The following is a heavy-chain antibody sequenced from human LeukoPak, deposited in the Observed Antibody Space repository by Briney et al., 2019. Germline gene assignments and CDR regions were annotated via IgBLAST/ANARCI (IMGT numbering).Heavy chain of an antibody. CDR3: TRGREYGDYLDY. J-gene: IGHJ4*02. Sequence: SETLSLTCTVSGGSLSNYYWNWIRQPAGKELEWIGRILPSGQTTYNPSLKSRVTMSLDTSQNQVSLKLNSVTDADTAVYYCTRGREYGDYLDYWGQGTLVTVSS. CDR2: ILPSGQT. V-gene: IGHV4-4*07. CDR1: GGSLSNYY. D-gene: IGHD2/OR15-2a*01.